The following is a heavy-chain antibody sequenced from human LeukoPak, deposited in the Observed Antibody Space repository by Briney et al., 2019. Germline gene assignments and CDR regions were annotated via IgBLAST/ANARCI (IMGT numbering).Heavy chain of an antibody. CDR2: IWYDGSNK. CDR1: GFTFSSYG. Sequence: PGRSLRLSCAASGFTFSSYGMHWVRQAPGKGLEWVAVIWYDGSNKYYADSVKGRFTISRDNSKNTLYLQMNSLRAEDTAVYYCARAYGGSGSWFGYWGRGTLVTVS. J-gene: IGHJ4*02. D-gene: IGHD3-10*01. CDR3: ARAYGGSGSWFGY. V-gene: IGHV3-33*01.